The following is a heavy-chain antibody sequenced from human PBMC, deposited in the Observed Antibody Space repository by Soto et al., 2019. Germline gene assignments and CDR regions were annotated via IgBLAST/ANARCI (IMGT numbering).Heavy chain of an antibody. J-gene: IGHJ4*02. V-gene: IGHV4-59*01. CDR3: ARGVGSSPPRY. Sequence: SETLSLTCTLSGGSISVYYWSWVRQPPGHELEWIGYIYASGSPYYNPSLRSLVTISADTSKSQISLKLTSPTAADTAVYYCARGVGSSPPRYWGRGTLVTVSS. CDR1: GGSISVYY. CDR2: IYASGSP. D-gene: IGHD1-26*01.